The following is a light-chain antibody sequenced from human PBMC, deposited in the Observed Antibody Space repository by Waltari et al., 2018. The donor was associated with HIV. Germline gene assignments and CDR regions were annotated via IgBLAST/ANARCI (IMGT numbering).Light chain of an antibody. J-gene: IGLJ2*01. CDR1: NSDIGNSDY. V-gene: IGLV2-8*01. CDR3: SSYAGTNDFYVI. Sequence: QSALTQPPSASGSPGQSVTISCTGTNSDIGNSDYVAWYQQHPGKPPKLIISEVTKRPSGVPNRVAGSKSGSTASLTVSGLQAEDEAAYYCSSYAGTNDFYVIFGGGTKLTVL. CDR2: EVT.